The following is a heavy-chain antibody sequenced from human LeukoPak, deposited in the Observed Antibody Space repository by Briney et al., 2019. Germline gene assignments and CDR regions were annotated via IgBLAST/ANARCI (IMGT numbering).Heavy chain of an antibody. Sequence: ASVKVSCKASGGALNNSAISWMRQAPGQGLEWMGGIIPILGKANYAQKFQGRVIITADKSTSTAYMELNSLKSEDTAVYYCAKDGAPEIGSGWYYFDYWGQGTLVTVSS. CDR1: GGALNNSA. CDR2: IIPILGKA. V-gene: IGHV1-69*10. D-gene: IGHD6-19*01. CDR3: AKDGAPEIGSGWYYFDY. J-gene: IGHJ4*02.